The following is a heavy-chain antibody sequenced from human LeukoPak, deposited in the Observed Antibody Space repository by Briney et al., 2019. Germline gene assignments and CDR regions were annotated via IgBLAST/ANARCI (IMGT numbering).Heavy chain of an antibody. D-gene: IGHD3-22*01. J-gene: IGHJ3*02. V-gene: IGHV1-8*01. Sequence: GASVKVSCRASGYTFTGYDINWVRQATGQGLEWMGWMNPNSGNTGYAQKFQGRVTMTRNTSISTAYMELGSLRSEDTAVYYCARAYYYDSTGLDAFDIWGQGTMVTVSS. CDR2: MNPNSGNT. CDR1: GYTFTGYD. CDR3: ARAYYYDSTGLDAFDI.